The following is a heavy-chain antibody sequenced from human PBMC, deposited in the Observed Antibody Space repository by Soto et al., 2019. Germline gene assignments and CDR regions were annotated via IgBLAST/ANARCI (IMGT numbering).Heavy chain of an antibody. CDR1: GYTFTSYD. Sequence: GASVKVSCKASGYTFTSYDINWVRQATGQGLEWMGWMNPNSGNTGYAQKFQDRVTMTEDTSTDTAYMELSSLRSEDTAVYYCATTGLGYYYYYYGMDVWGQGTTVTVSS. CDR3: ATTGLGYYYYYYGMDV. CDR2: MNPNSGNT. J-gene: IGHJ6*02. V-gene: IGHV1-8*01. D-gene: IGHD4-17*01.